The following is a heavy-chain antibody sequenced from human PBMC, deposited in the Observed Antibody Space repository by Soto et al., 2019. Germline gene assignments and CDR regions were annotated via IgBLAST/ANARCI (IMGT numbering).Heavy chain of an antibody. D-gene: IGHD4-17*01. CDR1: GGTFSSYA. CDR2: IIPIFGTA. CDR3: ARGAVPGYGDYHLDY. V-gene: IGHV1-69*12. Sequence: QVQLVQSGAEVKKPGSSVKVSCKASGGTFSSYAISWVRQAPGQGLEWMGGIIPIFGTAKYAQKFQGRVTITADESTSTAYMELSRLRSEDTAVYYCARGAVPGYGDYHLDYWGQGTLVTVSS. J-gene: IGHJ4*02.